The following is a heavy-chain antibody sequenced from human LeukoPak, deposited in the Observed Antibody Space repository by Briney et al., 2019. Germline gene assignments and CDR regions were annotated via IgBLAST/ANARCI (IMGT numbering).Heavy chain of an antibody. CDR3: ARWGGGSYYDFDY. CDR2: INHSGNT. J-gene: IGHJ4*02. CDR1: GGSFSGYY. V-gene: IGHV4-34*01. Sequence: SETLSLACAVYGGSFSGYYWSWIRQPPGKGLEWIGEINHSGNTNYNPSLKSRVTISVDTSKTQFSLKLSSVTAADTAVYYCARWGGGSYYDFDYWGQGTLVTVSS. D-gene: IGHD1-26*01.